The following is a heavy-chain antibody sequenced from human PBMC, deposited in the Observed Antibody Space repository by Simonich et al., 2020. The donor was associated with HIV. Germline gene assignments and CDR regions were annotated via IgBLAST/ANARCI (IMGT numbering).Heavy chain of an antibody. J-gene: IGHJ5*02. CDR1: GWSLSIYH. V-gene: IGHV4-34*01. D-gene: IGHD2-2*01. CDR2: INHSGST. Sequence: QVQLQQWGAGLLKPSETLSLTCAVYGWSLSIYHWSWIRRHPGKGLGWIGEINHSGSTSNNSSLKSRVTISVDTSKNQFSLKLSSVTAADTAVYYCARHMCSVISCSEGYNWFDPWGQGTLVTVSS. CDR3: ARHMCSVISCSEGYNWFDP.